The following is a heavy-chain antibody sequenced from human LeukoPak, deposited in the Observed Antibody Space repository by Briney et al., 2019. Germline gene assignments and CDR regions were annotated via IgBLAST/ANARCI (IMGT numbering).Heavy chain of an antibody. CDR1: GGSFSGYY. CDR2: INHSGST. CDR3: ARAKTYYDFWSGYYTIPFFDY. Sequence: PSETLSLTCAVYGGSFSGYYWSWIRQPPGKGLEWIGEINHSGSTNYNPSLKSRVTISVDTSKNQFSLKLSSATAADTAVYYCARAKTYYDFWSGYYTIPFFDYWGQGTLVTVSS. J-gene: IGHJ4*02. V-gene: IGHV4-34*01. D-gene: IGHD3-3*01.